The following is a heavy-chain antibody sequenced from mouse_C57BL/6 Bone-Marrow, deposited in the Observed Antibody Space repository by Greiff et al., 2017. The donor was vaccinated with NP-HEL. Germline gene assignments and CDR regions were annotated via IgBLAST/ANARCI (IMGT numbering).Heavy chain of an antibody. V-gene: IGHV1-15*01. J-gene: IGHJ3*01. CDR2: IDPETGGT. CDR3: ARSGCYD. CDR1: GYTFTDYE. D-gene: IGHD3-2*02. Sequence: QVQLQQSGAELVRPGASVTLSCKASGYTFTDYEMHWVKQTPVHGLEWIGAIDPETGGTAYTQKFKGKAILTADKSSSTAYMELRSLTSEDSAVYYCARSGCYDWGQGTLVTVSA.